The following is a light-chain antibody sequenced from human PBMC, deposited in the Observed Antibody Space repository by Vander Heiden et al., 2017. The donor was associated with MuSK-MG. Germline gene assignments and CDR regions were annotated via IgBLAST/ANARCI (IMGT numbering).Light chain of an antibody. CDR1: SSDVGGYNF. Sequence: QSALTQPASASGSPGQSITMSCTGTSSDVGGYNFVSWYQQHPGKAPKLIIYEVKKWPAEVSNRFSGSKSGNTASLTISGRQAEDEADYYCCSDAGSSTLVFGGGTRLTVL. J-gene: IGLJ3*02. CDR2: EVK. V-gene: IGLV2-23*02. CDR3: CSDAGSSTLV.